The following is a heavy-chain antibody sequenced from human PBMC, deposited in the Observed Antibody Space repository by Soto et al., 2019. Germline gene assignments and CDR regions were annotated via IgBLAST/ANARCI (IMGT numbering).Heavy chain of an antibody. CDR3: ASPPYAGIEYSSSPDLYYFDY. CDR1: GGTFSSYA. Sequence: ASVKVSCKASGGTFSSYAISWVRQAPGQGLEWMGGIIPIFGTANYAQKFQGRVTITADESTSTAYMELSSLRSEDTAVYYCASPPYAGIEYSSSPDLYYFDYWGQGTLVTVSS. D-gene: IGHD6-6*01. J-gene: IGHJ4*02. V-gene: IGHV1-69*13. CDR2: IIPIFGTA.